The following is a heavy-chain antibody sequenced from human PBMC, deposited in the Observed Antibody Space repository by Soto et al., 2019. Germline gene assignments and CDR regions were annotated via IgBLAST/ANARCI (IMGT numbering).Heavy chain of an antibody. V-gene: IGHV4-30-4*01. Sequence: QVQLQESGPGLVKPSQTLSLTCTVSGGSISSGDYYWSWIRQPPGKGLEWIGYIYYSGSTYYNPSLKSRVTLSVDTSKNQFSLKVSSVTAADTAVYYCAGYCSGGSCYTPWGCWGQGTLVTVSS. D-gene: IGHD2-15*01. CDR3: AGYCSGGSCYTPWGC. J-gene: IGHJ4*02. CDR1: GGSISSGDYY. CDR2: IYYSGST.